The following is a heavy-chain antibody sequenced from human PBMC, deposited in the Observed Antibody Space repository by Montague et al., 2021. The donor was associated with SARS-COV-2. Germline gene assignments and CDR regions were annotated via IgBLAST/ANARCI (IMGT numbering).Heavy chain of an antibody. Sequence: SETLSLTCAVSGDSIITTNWWSWVRQPPGKGLEWIGEIYQDWSTNYNPSLKSRVTMSVDKSKNQFSLELNSVTAADTALYYCMRAGGLDNRPPVWGQGALVIVSS. V-gene: IGHV4-4*02. CDR2: IYQDWST. J-gene: IGHJ4*02. CDR1: GDSIITTNW. CDR3: MRAGGLDNRPPV. D-gene: IGHD3/OR15-3a*01.